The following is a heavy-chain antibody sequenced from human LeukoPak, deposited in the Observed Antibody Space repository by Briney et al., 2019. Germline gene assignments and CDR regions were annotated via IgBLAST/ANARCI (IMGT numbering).Heavy chain of an antibody. D-gene: IGHD3-22*01. CDR1: SGSVSNSHYY. CDR3: ARSPVRHIVVVIKHYWYFDL. CDR2: IFYSGNT. J-gene: IGHJ2*01. V-gene: IGHV4-39*07. Sequence: SETLSLTCTVSSGSVSNSHYYWAWVRQPPGKGLEWFGSIFYSGNTHYNPSLKSPVTISIDTSKNPFSLKLSSVTAADTAVYYCARSPVRHIVVVIKHYWYFDLWGRGTLVTVSS.